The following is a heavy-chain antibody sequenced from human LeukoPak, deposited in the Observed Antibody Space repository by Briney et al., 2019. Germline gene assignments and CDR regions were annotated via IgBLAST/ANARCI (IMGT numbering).Heavy chain of an antibody. CDR2: ISSNGGNT. CDR3: ASSITIPGRASFDY. V-gene: IGHV3-64*01. CDR1: GFTFSSYA. Sequence: GGSLRLSCAASGFTFSSYAIHWVRQAPGKGLEYVSAISSNGGNTYYANSVKGRFTISRDNSKNTLYLQMGSLRAEDMAVYYCASSITIPGRASFDYWGQGTLVTVSS. J-gene: IGHJ4*02. D-gene: IGHD3-3*01.